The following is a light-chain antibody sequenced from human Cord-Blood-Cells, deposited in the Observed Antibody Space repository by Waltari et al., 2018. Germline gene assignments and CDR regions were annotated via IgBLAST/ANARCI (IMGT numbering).Light chain of an antibody. J-gene: IGKJ4*01. CDR2: AAS. CDR1: QGISSY. V-gene: IGKV1-8*01. Sequence: AIRLTQSPSSFSASTGDRVTITCRASQGISSYLAWYQQKPGNAPKLLIYAASTLQSGVPSRFSGSGSGTDFTLTISCLQSEDFATYYCQQYYSYPFGGGTKVEIK. CDR3: QQYYSYP.